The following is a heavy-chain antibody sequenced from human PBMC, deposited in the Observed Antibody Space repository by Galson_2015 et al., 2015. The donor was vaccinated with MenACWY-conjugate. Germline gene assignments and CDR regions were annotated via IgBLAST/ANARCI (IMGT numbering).Heavy chain of an antibody. D-gene: IGHD6-19*01. Sequence: CAISGDSVSSNSASWHWIRQSPSRGLEWLGRTYHRSKTYHDYAISLRSRITINADTSKNQVSLQLNSVGPEDTAVYFCTREASYSGWPTFDYWGQGIQVTVSS. CDR2: TYHRSKTYH. V-gene: IGHV6-1*01. J-gene: IGHJ4*02. CDR1: GDSVSSNSAS. CDR3: TREASYSGWPTFDY.